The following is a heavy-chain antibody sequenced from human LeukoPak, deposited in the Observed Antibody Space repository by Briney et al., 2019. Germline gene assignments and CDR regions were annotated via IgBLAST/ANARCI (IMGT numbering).Heavy chain of an antibody. V-gene: IGHV3-53*01. J-gene: IGHJ4*02. CDR2: IYSGGST. CDR1: GFTVSSNY. D-gene: IGHD6-13*01. CDR3: ARDSGSSSWYVVLDY. Sequence: PGGSLRLSCAASGFTVSSNYMSWVRQAPGKGLEWVSVIYSGGSTYYADSVKGRFTISRDNSKNTLYLQMNSLRAEDTAVYYCARDSGSSSWYVVLDYWGQGTLVTVSS.